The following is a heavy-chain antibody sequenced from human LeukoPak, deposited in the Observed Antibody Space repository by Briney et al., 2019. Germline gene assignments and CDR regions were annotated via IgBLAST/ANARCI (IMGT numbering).Heavy chain of an antibody. CDR3: ARDSLKYSYGWIHDY. V-gene: IGHV1-46*01. D-gene: IGHD5-18*01. J-gene: IGHJ4*02. Sequence: ASVKVSCKASGNTFTSYYMHWVRQAPGQGLEWMGIINPSGGSTSYAQKFQGRVTMTRDMSTSTVYMELSSLRSEDTAVYYCARDSLKYSYGWIHDYWGQGTLVTVSS. CDR2: INPSGGST. CDR1: GNTFTSYY.